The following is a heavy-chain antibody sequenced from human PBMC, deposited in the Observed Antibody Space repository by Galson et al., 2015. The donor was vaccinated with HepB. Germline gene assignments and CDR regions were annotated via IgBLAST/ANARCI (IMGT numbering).Heavy chain of an antibody. CDR2: INAGNGNT. CDR3: ARWYCSGGSCYPFDY. Sequence: SVKVSCKASGYTFTSYAMHWVRQAPGQRLEWMGWINAGNGNTKYSQKFQGRVTITRDTSASTAYMELSSLRSEDTAVYYCARWYCSGGSCYPFDYWGQGTLVTVSS. CDR1: GYTFTSYA. J-gene: IGHJ4*02. V-gene: IGHV1-3*01. D-gene: IGHD2-15*01.